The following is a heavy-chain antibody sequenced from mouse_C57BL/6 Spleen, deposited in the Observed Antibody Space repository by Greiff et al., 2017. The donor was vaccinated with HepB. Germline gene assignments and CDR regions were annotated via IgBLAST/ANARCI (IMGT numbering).Heavy chain of an antibody. V-gene: IGHV1-82*01. CDR1: GYAFSSSW. Sequence: QVQLQQSGPELVKPGASVKISCKASGYAFSSSWMNWVKQRPGKGLEWIGRIYPGDGDTNYNGKFKGKATLTADKSSSTAYMQLSSLTSEDSAVYFCARWAYYGAMDYWGQGTSVTVSS. CDR2: IYPGDGDT. D-gene: IGHD2-10*01. CDR3: ARWAYYGAMDY. J-gene: IGHJ4*01.